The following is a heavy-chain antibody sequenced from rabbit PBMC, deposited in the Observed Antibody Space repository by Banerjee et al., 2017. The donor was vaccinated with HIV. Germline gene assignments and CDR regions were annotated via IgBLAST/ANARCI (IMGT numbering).Heavy chain of an antibody. Sequence: QLKETGGGLVQPGGSLTLACKVSGFDFSSYYMSWVRQAPGKGLEWIGGIHAGEGITDYASWVNGRFTISGHNAQNTVDLQMNSLTAADTATYFCVSALYDDNTLWGQGTLVTVS. CDR2: IHAGEGIT. V-gene: IGHV1S7*01. J-gene: IGHJ4*01. CDR1: GFDFSSYY. CDR3: VSALYDDNTL. D-gene: IGHD2-1*01.